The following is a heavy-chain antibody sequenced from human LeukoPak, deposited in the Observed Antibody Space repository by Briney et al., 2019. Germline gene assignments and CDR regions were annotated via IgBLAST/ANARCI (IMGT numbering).Heavy chain of an antibody. CDR3: ARVGGEMAADY. Sequence: GGSLRLSCAASGFTFSSYWMNWARQAPGKGLEWVSVIYSGGSTYYADSVKGRFTISRDNSKNTLYLQMNSLRAEDTAVYYCARVGGEMAADYWGQGTLVTVSS. D-gene: IGHD5-24*01. J-gene: IGHJ4*02. V-gene: IGHV3-53*01. CDR2: IYSGGST. CDR1: GFTFSSYW.